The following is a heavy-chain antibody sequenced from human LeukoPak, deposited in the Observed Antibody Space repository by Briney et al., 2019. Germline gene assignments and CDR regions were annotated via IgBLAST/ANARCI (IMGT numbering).Heavy chain of an antibody. Sequence: PSETLSLTCTVSGYSISSGYYWGWIRQPPGKGLEWIGSIYHTGSTYYNPSLKSRVTISVDTSKNQFSLKLSSVTAADTAVYYCARGVGPTYYDILTGYLYYYYYMDVWGKGTTVTVSS. CDR3: ARGVGPTYYDILTGYLYYYYYMDV. V-gene: IGHV4-38-2*02. CDR2: IYHTGST. D-gene: IGHD3-9*01. J-gene: IGHJ6*03. CDR1: GYSISSGYY.